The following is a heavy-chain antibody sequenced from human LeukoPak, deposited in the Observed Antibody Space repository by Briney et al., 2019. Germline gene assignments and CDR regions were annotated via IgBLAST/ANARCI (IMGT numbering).Heavy chain of an antibody. D-gene: IGHD1-1*01. CDR3: AKDTRTATTHGGFDC. V-gene: IGHV3-23*01. CDR2: ISSSGGNT. J-gene: IGHJ4*02. CDR1: GFTFSSYA. Sequence: GGSLRLSCAASGFTFSSYAMNWVRQAPGKGLEWVSGISSSGGNTYYADSVKGRLTIPRDNSKNTLYLQMNSLRAEDTAVYYCAKDTRTATTHGGFDCWGQGTLVTVSS.